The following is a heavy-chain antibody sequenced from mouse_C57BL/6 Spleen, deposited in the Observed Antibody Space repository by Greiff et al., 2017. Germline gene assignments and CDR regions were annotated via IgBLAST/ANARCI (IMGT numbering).Heavy chain of an antibody. J-gene: IGHJ4*01. D-gene: IGHD3-2*02. CDR1: GYTFTDYY. V-gene: IGHV1-26*01. Sequence: EVQLQQSGPELVKPGASVKISCKASGYTFTDYYMNWVKQSHGKSLEWIGDINPNNGGTSYNQKFKGKATLTVDKSSSTAYMELRSLTSEDSAVYYCARAAQARYAMDYWGQGTSVTVSA. CDR3: ARAAQARYAMDY. CDR2: INPNNGGT.